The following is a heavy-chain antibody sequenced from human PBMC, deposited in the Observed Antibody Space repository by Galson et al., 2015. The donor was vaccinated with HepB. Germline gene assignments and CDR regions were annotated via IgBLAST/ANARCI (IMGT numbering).Heavy chain of an antibody. CDR3: SRDRGLGVVSPYLDH. J-gene: IGHJ4*02. CDR2: ISKDGSVK. V-gene: IGHV3-30*03. Sequence: SLRLSCAASGFTLSTYGMHWVRQAPGKGLEWVSIISKDGSVKYYGDSVRGRFTVSRDITKNTLFLRMNTLRPEDTAVYYCSRDRGLGVVSPYLDHWGQGALVTVSS. CDR1: GFTLSTYG. D-gene: IGHD3-3*01.